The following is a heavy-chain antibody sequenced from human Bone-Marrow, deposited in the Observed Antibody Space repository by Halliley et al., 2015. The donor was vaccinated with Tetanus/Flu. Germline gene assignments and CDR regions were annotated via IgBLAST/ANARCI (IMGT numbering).Heavy chain of an antibody. CDR3: ARGGGIYYSNFYYVF. CDR1: GSSISPYY. D-gene: IGHD3-22*01. V-gene: IGHV4-59*01. J-gene: IGHJ4*02. Sequence: TLSLTCSVPGSSISPYYWSWIRQTPGKELDWIGYIYYTGSTNYNPALKSRVSLSVDTSKHQFSLKLTSVTAADTAVYYCARGGGIYYSNFYYVFWGQGALVPVSS. CDR2: IYYTGST.